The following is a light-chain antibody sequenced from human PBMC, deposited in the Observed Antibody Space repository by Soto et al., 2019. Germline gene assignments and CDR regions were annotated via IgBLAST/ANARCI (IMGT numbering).Light chain of an antibody. J-gene: IGKJ1*01. CDR3: QQRRNWRT. Sequence: EFLLTQSPGTLSWSPGERATLSCRASQSVRSSYFACYQQKPGHAPRLLIYDASNRATGIPARFSGRGSGTDFTLTISRLEPEDFAVYYCQQRRNWRTFGQGTKVDIK. CDR1: QSVRSSY. V-gene: IGKV3-11*01. CDR2: DAS.